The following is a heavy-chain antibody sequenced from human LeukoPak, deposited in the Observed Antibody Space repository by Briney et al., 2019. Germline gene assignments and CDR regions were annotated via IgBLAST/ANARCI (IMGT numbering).Heavy chain of an antibody. V-gene: IGHV3-66*01. Sequence: PGGSLRLSCGASGLTVSSKDMSWVRQAPGKGLEWVSVLQSDSTTYYADSVKGRFTISRDISKNTPYLQMNSLRVEDTAVYYCARDLYYGSGGYYFDNWGQGTLVTVSS. D-gene: IGHD3-10*01. CDR2: LQSDSTT. CDR1: GLTVSSKD. CDR3: ARDLYYGSGGYYFDN. J-gene: IGHJ4*02.